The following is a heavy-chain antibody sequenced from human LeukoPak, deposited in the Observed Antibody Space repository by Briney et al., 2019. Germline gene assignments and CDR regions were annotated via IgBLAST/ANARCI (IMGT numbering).Heavy chain of an antibody. CDR1: GFTFSDYY. D-gene: IGHD5-18*01. J-gene: IGHJ3*02. CDR3: ALELGYGPFDI. V-gene: IGHV3-11*04. CDR2: ISSSGSTI. Sequence: PGGSLRLSCAASGFTFSDYYMSWVRQAPGKGLEWVSYISSSGSTIYYADSVKGRFTIPRDNAKNSLYLQMNSLRAEDTVVYYCALELGYGPFDIWGQGTMVTVSS.